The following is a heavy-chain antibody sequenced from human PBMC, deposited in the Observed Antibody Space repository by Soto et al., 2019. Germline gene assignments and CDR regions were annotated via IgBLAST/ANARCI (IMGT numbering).Heavy chain of an antibody. Sequence: SGPTLVNPTQTLTLTCTFSGFSLSTSGVGVGWIRQPPGKALEWLALIYWDDDKRYSPSLKSRLTITKDTSKNQVVLTMTNMDPVDTATYYCAHTEVDSSGYYYYYYGMDVWGQGTTVTVSS. D-gene: IGHD3-22*01. CDR2: IYWDDDK. CDR3: AHTEVDSSGYYYYYYGMDV. CDR1: GFSLSTSGVG. J-gene: IGHJ6*02. V-gene: IGHV2-5*02.